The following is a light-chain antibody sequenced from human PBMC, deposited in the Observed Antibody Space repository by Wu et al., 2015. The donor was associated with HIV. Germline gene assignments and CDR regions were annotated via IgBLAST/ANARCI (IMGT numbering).Light chain of an antibody. CDR3: QHSSNGPLT. Sequence: EIVLTQSPGTLSLSPGERATLSCRATQSLTSRYLAWYQQKPGQAPRLLIYGASSRATGIPDRFSGSGSGTHFTLNISNLEPDDFAIYYCQHSSNGPLTFGQGTRLDNK. CDR1: QSLTSRY. J-gene: IGKJ5*01. CDR2: GAS. V-gene: IGKV3D-20*02.